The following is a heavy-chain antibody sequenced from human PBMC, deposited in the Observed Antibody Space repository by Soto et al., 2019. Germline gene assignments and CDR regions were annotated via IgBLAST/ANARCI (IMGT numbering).Heavy chain of an antibody. J-gene: IGHJ4*02. CDR3: ARGCTSIAARQYFDY. V-gene: IGHV1-2*04. CDR1: GYTFTGYY. Sequence: QVQLVQSGAEVKKPGASVKVSCKASGYTFTGYYMHWVRQAPGQGLEWMGWINPNSGGTNYAQKFQGWVTMTRDTSISTAYMELSRLRSDDTAVYYCARGCTSIAARQYFDYWGQGTLVTVSS. D-gene: IGHD6-6*01. CDR2: INPNSGGT.